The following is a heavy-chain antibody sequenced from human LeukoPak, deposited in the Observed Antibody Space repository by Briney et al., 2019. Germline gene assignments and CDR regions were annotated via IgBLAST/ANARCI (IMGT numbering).Heavy chain of an antibody. Sequence: SETLSLTCTVSGGSISIYYWSWIRQPPGKGLEWIGYIYYSGSTNYHPSLKSRVTISVDTSKNQFSLKLSSVTAADTAVYYCARDSSFREYFQHWGQGTLVTVSS. CDR1: GGSISIYY. J-gene: IGHJ1*01. D-gene: IGHD6-6*01. V-gene: IGHV4-59*01. CDR3: ARDSSFREYFQH. CDR2: IYYSGST.